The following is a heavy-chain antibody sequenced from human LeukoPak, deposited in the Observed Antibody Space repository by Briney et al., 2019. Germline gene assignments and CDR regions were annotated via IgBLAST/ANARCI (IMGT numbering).Heavy chain of an antibody. V-gene: IGHV3-64D*09. J-gene: IGHJ4*02. Sequence: VQPGGSLRPSCSAAGFIISCYGMHWVRQAPGKRLEYVSGSSNKGGSTYYADSVKGRFTISRDNSKNTLHLQMSSLRADDTAVYYCVKSGTWADFDSWGQGTLVTVSS. CDR2: SSNKGGST. CDR3: VKSGTWADFDS. D-gene: IGHD1-26*01. CDR1: GFIISCYG.